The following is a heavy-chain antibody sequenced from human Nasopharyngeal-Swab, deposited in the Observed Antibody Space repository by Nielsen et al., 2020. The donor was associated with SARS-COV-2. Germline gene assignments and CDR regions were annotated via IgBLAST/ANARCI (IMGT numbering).Heavy chain of an antibody. CDR3: AKDYYDSSGYLEYYFDY. J-gene: IGHJ4*02. D-gene: IGHD3-22*01. Sequence: GESLKISCAASGFTFSSYGMHWVRQAPGKGLEWVAVISYDGSNKYYADSVKGRFTISRDNSKNMLYLQMNSLRAEDTAVYYCAKDYYDSSGYLEYYFDYWGQGTLVTVSS. CDR2: ISYDGSNK. CDR1: GFTFSSYG. V-gene: IGHV3-30*18.